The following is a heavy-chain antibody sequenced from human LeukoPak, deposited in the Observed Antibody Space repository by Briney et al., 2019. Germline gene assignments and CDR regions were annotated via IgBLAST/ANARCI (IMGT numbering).Heavy chain of an antibody. CDR2: ISPDSNYK. J-gene: IGHJ3*02. V-gene: IGHV3-21*06. Sequence: PGESLRLSCAASGFIFSTYSMNWLRLAPGKGLEWVSSISPDSNYKYYVDSVKGRFTISRDNAKNSLFLQMNSPRAEDTAVYYCARDFRCSSTSCYRDAFDIWGQGTMVTVSS. CDR1: GFIFSTYS. D-gene: IGHD2-2*02. CDR3: ARDFRCSSTSCYRDAFDI.